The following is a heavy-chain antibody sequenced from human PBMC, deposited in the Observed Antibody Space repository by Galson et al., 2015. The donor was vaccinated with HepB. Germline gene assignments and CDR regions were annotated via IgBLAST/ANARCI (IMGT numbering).Heavy chain of an antibody. CDR3: ARDIYSYGYSFDH. CDR2: INEDGSEK. Sequence: SLRLSCAASGFTFSTYWMNWVRQAPGKGLELVADINEDGSEKYYVDSVKGRFTISRDNAKNSLYLQMNSLRAEDTAVYYCARDIYSYGYSFDHWGQGTLVTVSS. CDR1: GFTFSTYW. J-gene: IGHJ4*02. D-gene: IGHD5-18*01. V-gene: IGHV3-7*01.